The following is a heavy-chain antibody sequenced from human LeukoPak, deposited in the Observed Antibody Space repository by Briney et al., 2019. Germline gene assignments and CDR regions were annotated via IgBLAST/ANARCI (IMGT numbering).Heavy chain of an antibody. CDR2: IYYRGST. V-gene: IGHV4-39*07. Sequence: SETLSLTCTVSGGSISSSSYYWGWIRQPPGKGLDWIGSIYYRGSTYYNPSLKSRVTISVDTSKNQFSLKLSSVTAADTAVYYCAREFDSSGYYLYAIDYWGQGTLVTVSS. CDR1: GGSISSSSYY. D-gene: IGHD3-22*01. J-gene: IGHJ4*02. CDR3: AREFDSSGYYLYAIDY.